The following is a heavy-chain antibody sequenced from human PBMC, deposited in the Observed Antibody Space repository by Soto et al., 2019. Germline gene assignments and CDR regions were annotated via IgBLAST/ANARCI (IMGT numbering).Heavy chain of an antibody. Sequence: PSETLSLTCTVSGGSISSYYWSWIRQPPGKGLEWIGYIYYSGSTNYNPSLKSRVTISVDTSKNQFSLKLSSVTAADTAVYYCARVGTPKVGYYFDYWGQGNLVTVSS. CDR1: GGSISSYY. D-gene: IGHD1-1*01. CDR3: ARVGTPKVGYYFDY. V-gene: IGHV4-59*01. J-gene: IGHJ4*02. CDR2: IYYSGST.